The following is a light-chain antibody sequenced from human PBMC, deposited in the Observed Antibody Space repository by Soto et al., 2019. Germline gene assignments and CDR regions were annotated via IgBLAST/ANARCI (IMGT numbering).Light chain of an antibody. Sequence: EIVLTQSPGTLSLSPRERATLSCRASQIVNDNYLAWYQHKPGQAPRLLIYGASSRAPGIPDRFSGSGYGTDFTLTISRQEAEDFAIYYCQQYAASPRTFGQGTQVEVK. CDR3: QQYAASPRT. CDR1: QIVNDNY. CDR2: GAS. J-gene: IGKJ1*01. V-gene: IGKV3-20*01.